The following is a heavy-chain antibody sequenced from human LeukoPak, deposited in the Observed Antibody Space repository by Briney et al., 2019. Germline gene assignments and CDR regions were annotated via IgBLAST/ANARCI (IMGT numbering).Heavy chain of an antibody. J-gene: IGHJ5*02. CDR3: AKSGSSWYNWFDP. CDR1: GFIFGGYA. Sequence: GGSLRLSCAASGFIFGGYAMSWVRQAPGKGLEWVSAISGSGGSTYYADSVKGRFTISRDNSKNTLYLQMNSLRAEDTAVYYCAKSGSSWYNWFDPWGQGTLVTVSS. CDR2: ISGSGGST. V-gene: IGHV3-23*01. D-gene: IGHD6-13*01.